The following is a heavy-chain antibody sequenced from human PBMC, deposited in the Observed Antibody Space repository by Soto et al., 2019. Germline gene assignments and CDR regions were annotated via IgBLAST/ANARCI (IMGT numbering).Heavy chain of an antibody. D-gene: IGHD2-2*02. CDR3: AREAGHCSSTSCYTGTFDI. CDR2: IKQDGSEK. V-gene: IGHV3-7*01. Sequence: GSLRLSCAASGFTFSSYWMSWVRQAPGKGLEWVANIKQDGSEKYYVDSVKGRFTISRDNAKDSLYLQMNSLRAEDTAVYYCAREAGHCSSTSCYTGTFDIWGQGTMVTVSS. CDR1: GFTFSSYW. J-gene: IGHJ3*02.